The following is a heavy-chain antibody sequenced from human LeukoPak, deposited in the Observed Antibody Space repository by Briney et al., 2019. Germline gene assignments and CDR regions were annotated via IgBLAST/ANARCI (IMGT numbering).Heavy chain of an antibody. Sequence: PGGSLRLSCEASGFTFRSYAMSWVRLAPGKGLEWVSVISGSAGSTYYADSVKGRFTISRDNSKNTLYLQMNSLRAEDTAVYYCAKDRDRVWPRGVFDYWGQGTLVTVSS. CDR3: AKDRDRVWPRGVFDY. CDR1: GFTFRSYA. D-gene: IGHD5-12*01. CDR2: ISGSAGST. J-gene: IGHJ4*02. V-gene: IGHV3-23*01.